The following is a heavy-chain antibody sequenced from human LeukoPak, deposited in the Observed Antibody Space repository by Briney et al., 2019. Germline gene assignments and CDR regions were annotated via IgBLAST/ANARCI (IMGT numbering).Heavy chain of an antibody. Sequence: NPSETLSLTCAVSGGSISNSNWWSWVRQPPGKGLEWIGEIYHSGSTNYNPSLESRVTISLDKSKNQFSLKLSSVTAADTAVYYCARLTTVVTHWPFDYWGQGTLVTVSS. CDR3: ARLTTVVTHWPFDY. CDR2: IYHSGST. J-gene: IGHJ4*02. V-gene: IGHV4-4*02. CDR1: GGSISNSNW. D-gene: IGHD4-23*01.